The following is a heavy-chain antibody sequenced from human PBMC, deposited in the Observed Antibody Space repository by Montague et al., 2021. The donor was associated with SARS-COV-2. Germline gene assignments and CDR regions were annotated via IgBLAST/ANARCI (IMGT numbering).Heavy chain of an antibody. CDR3: SRTIVVVSAASRYFDV. D-gene: IGHD2-2*01. CDR1: GGSISSYY. V-gene: IGHV4-59*01. CDR2: INYSGST. Sequence: SETLSLTCTVSGGSISSYYWSWIRQPLGKGLEWIGCINYSGSTNYNSSPKSRVTISVDTYTTQFSLKLNSVTAADTAACYCSRTIVVVSAASRYFDVWGRGTLVTVSS. J-gene: IGHJ2*01.